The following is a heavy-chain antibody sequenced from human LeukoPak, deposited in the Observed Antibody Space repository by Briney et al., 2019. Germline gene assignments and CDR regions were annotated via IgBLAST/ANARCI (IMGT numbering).Heavy chain of an antibody. D-gene: IGHD2-2*02. CDR3: ARQDGYCSSTSCYIFAFDI. V-gene: IGHV4-38-2*01. J-gene: IGHJ3*02. CDR1: GYSISSGYY. Sequence: SETLSLTCAVSGYSISSGYYWGWIRQPPGKGLEWIGSIYHSGSTYYNPSLKSRVTISVDTSKDQFSLKLSSVTAADTAVYYCARQDGYCSSTSCYIFAFDIWGQGTMIAAS. CDR2: IYHSGST.